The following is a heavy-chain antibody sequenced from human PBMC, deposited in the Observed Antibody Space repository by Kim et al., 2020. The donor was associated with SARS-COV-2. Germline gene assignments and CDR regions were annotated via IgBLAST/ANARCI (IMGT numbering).Heavy chain of an antibody. D-gene: IGHD3-10*01. CDR2: INHSGST. CDR1: GGSFSGYY. CDR3: ARGRLRGLWFGASNSIYYFDY. V-gene: IGHV4-34*01. J-gene: IGHJ4*02. Sequence: SETLSLTCAVYGGSFSGYYWSWIRQPPGKGLEWIGEINHSGSTNYNPSLKSRVTISVDTSKNQFSLKLSSVTAADTAVYYCARGRLRGLWFGASNSIYYFDYWGQGTLVTVSS.